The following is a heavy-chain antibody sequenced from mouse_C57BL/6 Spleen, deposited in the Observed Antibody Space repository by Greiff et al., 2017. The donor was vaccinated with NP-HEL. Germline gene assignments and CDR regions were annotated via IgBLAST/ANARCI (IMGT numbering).Heavy chain of an antibody. V-gene: IGHV3-6*01. Sequence: ESGPGLVKPSQSLSLTCSVTGYSITSGYYWNWIRQFPGNKLEWMGYISYDGSNNYNPSLKNRISITRDTSKNQFFLKLNSVTTEDTATYYCARRVYDYDAMDYWGQGTSVTVSS. CDR3: ARRVYDYDAMDY. D-gene: IGHD1-1*01. CDR2: ISYDGSN. J-gene: IGHJ4*01. CDR1: GYSITSGYY.